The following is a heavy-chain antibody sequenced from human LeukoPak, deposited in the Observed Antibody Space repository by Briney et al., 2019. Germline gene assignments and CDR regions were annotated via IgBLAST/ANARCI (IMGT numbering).Heavy chain of an antibody. D-gene: IGHD6-6*01. CDR2: IYHSGST. V-gene: IGHV4-38-2*02. J-gene: IGHJ4*02. CDR1: GYSISSGYY. CDR3: ARLSSYFDY. Sequence: SETLSLTCTVSGYSISSGYYWGWIRQPPGKGLEWIGSIYHSGSTYYNPSLKSRVTISVDTSKNQFSLKLSSVTAADTAVYYCARLSSYFDYWGQGTLVTVSS.